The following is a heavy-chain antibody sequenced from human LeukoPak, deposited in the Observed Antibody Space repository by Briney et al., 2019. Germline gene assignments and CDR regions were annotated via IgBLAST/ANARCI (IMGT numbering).Heavy chain of an antibody. Sequence: PGGSLRLSCAASGFTFDDYAMSWVRQAPGKGLEWVAVISYDGSNKYYADSVKGRFTISRDNSKNTLYLQMNSLRAEDTAVYYCAKDVGHIVVVTEGGAFDIWGQGTMVTVSS. D-gene: IGHD2-21*02. V-gene: IGHV3-30*18. CDR3: AKDVGHIVVVTEGGAFDI. J-gene: IGHJ3*02. CDR2: ISYDGSNK. CDR1: GFTFDDYA.